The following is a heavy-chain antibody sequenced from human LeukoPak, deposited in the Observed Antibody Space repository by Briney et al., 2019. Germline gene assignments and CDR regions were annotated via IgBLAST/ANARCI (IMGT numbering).Heavy chain of an antibody. J-gene: IGHJ4*02. Sequence: SETLSLTCTVAGGSISSSSYYWGWIRQPPGTGLEWIGSIYYSGSTYYNPSLKSRVTISVDTSKNQFSLKLSSVTAADTAVYYCARQGGPYGDLDYSGQGTLVTVSS. CDR2: IYYSGST. CDR1: GGSISSSSYY. CDR3: ARQGGPYGDLDY. V-gene: IGHV4-39*01. D-gene: IGHD4-17*01.